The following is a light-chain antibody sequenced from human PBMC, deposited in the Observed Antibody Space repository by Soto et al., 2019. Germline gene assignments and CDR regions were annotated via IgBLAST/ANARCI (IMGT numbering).Light chain of an antibody. V-gene: IGLV2-11*01. CDR2: AVI. Sequence: QSALTQPRSVSGSPGQSVTISCTGTSSDIGGYNYVSWYQHHPGTAPKVMIYAVINRPSDVPDRFSASKSGNTASLTISGIQAEDEADYYCCTYAGSYTWVFGGGTKLTVL. J-gene: IGLJ3*02. CDR3: CTYAGSYTWV. CDR1: SSDIGGYNY.